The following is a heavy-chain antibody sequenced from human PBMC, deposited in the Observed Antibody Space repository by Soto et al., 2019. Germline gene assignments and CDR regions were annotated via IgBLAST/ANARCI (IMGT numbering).Heavy chain of an antibody. CDR2: IYPGDSDT. CDR1: GYSFTSYW. V-gene: IGHV5-51*01. D-gene: IGHD5-12*01. Sequence: PGESLKISCKGSGYSFTSYWIGWVRQMPGKGLEWMGIIYPGDSDTRYSPSFQGQVTISADKPISTAYLQWSSLKASDTAMYYCARLPTRGLPYNWFDPWGQGTLVTVSS. J-gene: IGHJ5*02. CDR3: ARLPTRGLPYNWFDP.